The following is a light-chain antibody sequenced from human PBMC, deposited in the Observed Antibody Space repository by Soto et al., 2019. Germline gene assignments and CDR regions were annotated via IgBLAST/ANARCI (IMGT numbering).Light chain of an antibody. J-gene: IGKJ1*01. CDR3: QQYKDYPVT. Sequence: DIQMTQSASTLSASVGDRVTITSRASQSISAWLAWYQQKPGKVPKLLIYKASSLESGVPSRFSGSESGTEFTLTISSLQPDDFATYYCQQYKDYPVTFGQGTKVDIK. CDR1: QSISAW. V-gene: IGKV1-5*03. CDR2: KAS.